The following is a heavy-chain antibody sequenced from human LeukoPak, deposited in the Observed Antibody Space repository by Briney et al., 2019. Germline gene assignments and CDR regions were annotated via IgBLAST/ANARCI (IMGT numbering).Heavy chain of an antibody. CDR3: ASDKYSSSADLDF. CDR2: INPNSGGT. Sequence: ASVKVSCKASGYTFAGYYMHWVRQAPGQGLEWMGWINPNSGGTNYAQKFQGRVTMTRDTSISTAYMELSRLRSDDTAVYYCASDKYSSSADLDFWGQGTLVTVSS. CDR1: GYTFAGYY. J-gene: IGHJ4*02. D-gene: IGHD6-6*01. V-gene: IGHV1-2*02.